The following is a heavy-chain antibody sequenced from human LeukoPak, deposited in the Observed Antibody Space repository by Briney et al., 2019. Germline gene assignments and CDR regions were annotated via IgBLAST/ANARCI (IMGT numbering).Heavy chain of an antibody. J-gene: IGHJ1*01. D-gene: IGHD6-13*01. CDR2: INHSGST. V-gene: IGHV4-34*01. Sequence: SETLSLTCAVYGGSFSGYYWSWIRQPPGKGLEWIGEINHSGSTNYNPSLKSRVTISVDTSKNQFSLKLSSVTAADTAVYYCARGGRSSWFAGYFQHWGQGTLVTVSS. CDR3: ARGGRSSWFAGYFQH. CDR1: GGSFSGYY.